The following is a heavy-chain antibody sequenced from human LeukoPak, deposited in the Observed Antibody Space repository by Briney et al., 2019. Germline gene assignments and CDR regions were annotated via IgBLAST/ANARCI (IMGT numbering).Heavy chain of an antibody. D-gene: IGHD5-24*01. CDR2: INPNSGGT. Sequence: ASVKVSCKASGYTFTGYYMHWVRQAPGQGLEWMGWINPNSGGTNYAQKFQGRVTMTRDTSISTAYMELSRLRSDDTAVYYCARVNVEMATISSGFDYWGQGTLVTVSS. CDR3: ARVNVEMATISSGFDY. CDR1: GYTFTGYY. V-gene: IGHV1-2*02. J-gene: IGHJ4*02.